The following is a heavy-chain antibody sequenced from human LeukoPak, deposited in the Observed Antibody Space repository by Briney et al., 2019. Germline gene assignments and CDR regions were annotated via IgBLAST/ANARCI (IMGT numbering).Heavy chain of an antibody. CDR1: GFTFSSYG. CDR3: AKAYGSNGYYQLPIDF. D-gene: IGHD3-22*01. V-gene: IGHV3-23*01. CDR2: ISGSGGST. Sequence: GGSLRLSCAASGFTFSSYGMSWVRQAPGKGLEWVSAISGSGGSTYYADSVKGRFTISRDNSKNTLYLQMNSLRAEDTAVYYCAKAYGSNGYYQLPIDFWGQGTLVTVSS. J-gene: IGHJ4*02.